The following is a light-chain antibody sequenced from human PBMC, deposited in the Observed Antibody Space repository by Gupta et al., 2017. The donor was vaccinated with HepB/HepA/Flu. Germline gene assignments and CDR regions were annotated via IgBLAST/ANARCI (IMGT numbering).Light chain of an antibody. Sequence: SVLSQPPPVSAAPGQKVTISCSGSSSNIGNNYVSWYQQLPGTAPKLLIYDNNKRPSGIPDRFSGSRSGTSATLDITGLQTGDEADYYCGTWDSSLSAVVFGGGTKLSVL. J-gene: IGLJ2*01. CDR1: SSNIGNNY. CDR2: DNN. CDR3: GTWDSSLSAVV. V-gene: IGLV1-51*01.